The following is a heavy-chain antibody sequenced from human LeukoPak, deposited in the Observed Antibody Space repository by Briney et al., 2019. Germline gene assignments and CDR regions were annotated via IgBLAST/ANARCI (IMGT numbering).Heavy chain of an antibody. J-gene: IGHJ4*02. D-gene: IGHD3-22*01. CDR2: IRSKAYGGTT. Sequence: GGSLRLSCTASGFTFGDYAMSWVRQAPGKGLEWVGFIRSKAYGGTTEYAASVKGRFTISRDDSKSIAYLQMNSLKTEDTAVYYCTSRPGYYYDSSGYYLDYWGQGTLVTVSS. CDR1: GFTFGDYA. V-gene: IGHV3-49*04. CDR3: TSRPGYYYDSSGYYLDY.